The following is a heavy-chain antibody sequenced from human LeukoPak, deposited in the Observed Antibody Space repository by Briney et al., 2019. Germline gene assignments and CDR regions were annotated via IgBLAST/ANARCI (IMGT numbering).Heavy chain of an antibody. CDR3: ARENLVGATILFIDY. Sequence: PSETLSLTCAVYGGSFCGYYWSWLRQPPGKGLEWIGEINHSGSTNYNPSLKSRVTISVDTSKNQFSLKLSSVTAADTAVYYCARENLVGATILFIDYWGQGTLVTVSS. J-gene: IGHJ4*02. V-gene: IGHV4-34*01. CDR1: GGSFCGYY. CDR2: INHSGST. D-gene: IGHD1-26*01.